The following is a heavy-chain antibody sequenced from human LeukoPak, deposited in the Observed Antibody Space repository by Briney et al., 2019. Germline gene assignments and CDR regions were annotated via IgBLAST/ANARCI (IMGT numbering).Heavy chain of an antibody. D-gene: IGHD3-3*01. CDR1: GGSISSYY. CDR3: ARGYYDFWSGMNWFDP. J-gene: IGHJ5*02. CDR2: IYYSGST. V-gene: IGHV4-59*01. Sequence: SETLSLTCTVSGGSISSYYWCWIRQPPGRGLEWIGYIYYSGSTNYNPSLKSRVTISVDTSKNQFSLKLSSVTAADTAVYYCARGYYDFWSGMNWFDPWGQGTLVTVSS.